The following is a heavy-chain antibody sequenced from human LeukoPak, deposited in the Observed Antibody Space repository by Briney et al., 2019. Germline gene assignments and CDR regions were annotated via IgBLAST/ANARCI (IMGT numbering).Heavy chain of an antibody. CDR3: ARSLGYSSGG. D-gene: IGHD2-15*01. Sequence: GGSLRLSCAASGFPFRSHWMHWVRQVPGKGLVWVSHISTDGTTTNYADSVKGRFTISRDNAKDTLYLQLNSLRAEDTAIYYCARSLGYSSGGWGQGTLVTVSS. J-gene: IGHJ4*02. CDR2: ISTDGTTT. CDR1: GFPFRSHW. V-gene: IGHV3-74*01.